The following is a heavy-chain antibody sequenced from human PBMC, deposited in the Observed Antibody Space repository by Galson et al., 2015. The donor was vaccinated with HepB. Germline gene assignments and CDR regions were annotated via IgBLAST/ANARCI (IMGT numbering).Heavy chain of an antibody. D-gene: IGHD4-23*01. CDR2: ILHSRGP. Sequence: QVQLQESGPGLVKSSQTLSLTCTVPGGPISIYYWSWIRQPPGKQLEGIGYILHSRGPNYNPSHRRRVTITVDTSKNQFSLKLSPVTAADTAVYYCARVPLDYSGDPDYWGQGTLVTVSS. V-gene: IGHV4-59*08. CDR1: GGPISIYY. J-gene: IGHJ4*02. CDR3: ARVPLDYSGDPDY.